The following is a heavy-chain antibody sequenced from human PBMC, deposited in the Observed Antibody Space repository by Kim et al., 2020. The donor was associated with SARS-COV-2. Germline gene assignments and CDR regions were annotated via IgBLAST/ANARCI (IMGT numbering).Heavy chain of an antibody. Sequence: SETLSLTCTVSGGSISSGGYYWSWIRQHPGKGLEWIGYIYYSGSTYYNPSLKSRVTISVDTSKNQFSLKLSSVTAADTAVYYCARVRPGAFDIWGQGTMVTVSS. CDR1: GGSISSGGYY. CDR3: ARVRPGAFDI. CDR2: IYYSGST. J-gene: IGHJ3*02. V-gene: IGHV4-31*03.